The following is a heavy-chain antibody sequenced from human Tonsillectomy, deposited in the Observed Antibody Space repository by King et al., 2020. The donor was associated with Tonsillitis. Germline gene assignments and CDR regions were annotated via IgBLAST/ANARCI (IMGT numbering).Heavy chain of an antibody. CDR1: GFTFSDYY. CDR3: ARSPLGASSVQFDY. J-gene: IGHJ4*02. V-gene: IGHV3-11*05. D-gene: IGHD6-6*01. CDR2: ISSGRTYT. Sequence: VQLVESGGGLVKPGGSLRLSCAASGFTFSDYYMSWIRPAPGKGVEWVSYISSGRTYTNSPDSVKGRFTNSRDNAKNSPYLQMNSLRAEDTAVYYCARSPLGASSVQFDYWGQGTLVTVSS.